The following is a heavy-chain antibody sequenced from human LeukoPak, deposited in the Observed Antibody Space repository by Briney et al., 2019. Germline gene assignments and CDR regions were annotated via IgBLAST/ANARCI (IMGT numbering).Heavy chain of an antibody. V-gene: IGHV3-53*01. Sequence: GGSLRLSCAASEFTVSSNYMSWVRQAPGKGLQRVSVIYPGSDIYYADSVKGRFIISRDNSKNTLFPQMNSLTADDTAVYYCVRGPRYYDDSGFHYGVFDIWGQGTVVTVSS. D-gene: IGHD3-22*01. J-gene: IGHJ3*02. CDR1: EFTVSSNY. CDR3: VRGPRYYDDSGFHYGVFDI. CDR2: IYPGSDI.